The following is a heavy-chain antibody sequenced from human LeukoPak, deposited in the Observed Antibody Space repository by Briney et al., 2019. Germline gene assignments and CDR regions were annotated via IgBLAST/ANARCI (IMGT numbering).Heavy chain of an antibody. CDR3: AKGGCCGGTSCYFYYMDV. J-gene: IGHJ6*03. Sequence: GGSLRLSCAASGFTFSSYAMSWVRQAPGKGLEWVSGISGRGGSTYSADYLKGRFTISRDNSKNTLYLQMNNLRAEDTAEYYCAKGGCCGGTSCYFYYMDVWGKGTTVTVSS. CDR2: ISGRGGST. V-gene: IGHV3-23*01. CDR1: GFTFSSYA. D-gene: IGHD2-2*01.